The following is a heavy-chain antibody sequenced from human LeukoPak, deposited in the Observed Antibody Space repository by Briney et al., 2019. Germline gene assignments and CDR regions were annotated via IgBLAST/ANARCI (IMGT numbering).Heavy chain of an antibody. D-gene: IGHD6-19*01. Sequence: SETLSLTCTVSGGSISSSSYYWGWIRQPPGKGLEWIGYIYYSGSTNYNPSLKSRVTISVDTSKNQFSLKLSSVTAADTAVYYCARADKGTAVAGFDYWGQGTLVTVSS. V-gene: IGHV4-61*05. J-gene: IGHJ4*02. CDR2: IYYSGST. CDR1: GGSISSSSYY. CDR3: ARADKGTAVAGFDY.